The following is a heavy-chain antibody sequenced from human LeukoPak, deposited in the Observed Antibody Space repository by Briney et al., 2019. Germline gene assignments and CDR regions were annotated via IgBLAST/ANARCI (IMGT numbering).Heavy chain of an antibody. Sequence: GGSLRPSCAASGFTVSNTYMSWVRQAPGKGLEWVSTISDNAYYADSVKGRFTISRDNSKNTLHLQMNSLRAEDTALYYCVKAIRPFNSGNYYSCLDYWGQGSLVTVSS. CDR2: ISDNA. J-gene: IGHJ4*02. V-gene: IGHV3-53*01. CDR3: VKAIRPFNSGNYYSCLDY. D-gene: IGHD3-22*01. CDR1: GFTVSNTY.